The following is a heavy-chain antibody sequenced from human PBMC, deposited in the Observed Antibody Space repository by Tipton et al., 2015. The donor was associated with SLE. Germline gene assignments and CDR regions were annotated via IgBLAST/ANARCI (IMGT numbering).Heavy chain of an antibody. V-gene: IGHV4-59*13. J-gene: IGHJ5*02. D-gene: IGHD6-13*01. Sequence: TLSLTCTVSGGSIRSNYWSWIRQPPGKGLEWIGYMYHSGSTKYNPPLKSRVTISLDTSKNQVSLKLTSVTAADTAVYYCARGWYSRNWEWWFDPWGQGTLVTVSS. CDR3: ARGWYSRNWEWWFDP. CDR1: GGSIRSNY. CDR2: MYHSGST.